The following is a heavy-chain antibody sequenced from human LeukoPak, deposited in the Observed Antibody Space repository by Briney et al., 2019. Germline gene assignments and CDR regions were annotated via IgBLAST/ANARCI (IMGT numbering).Heavy chain of an antibody. CDR2: IVVGSGNT. V-gene: IGHV1-58*02. J-gene: IGHJ6*02. CDR3: AATGSELRYSYGMDV. Sequence: GTSVKVSCKASGFTFTSSAMQWVRQARGQRLEWIGWIVVGSGNTNYAQKFQERVTITRDMSTSTAYMELSSLRSEDTAVYYCAATGSELRYSYGMDVWGQGTTVTVSS. CDR1: GFTFTSSA. D-gene: IGHD3-9*01.